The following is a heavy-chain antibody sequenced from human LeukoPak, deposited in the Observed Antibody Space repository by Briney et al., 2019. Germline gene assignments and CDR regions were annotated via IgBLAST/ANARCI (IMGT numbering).Heavy chain of an antibody. V-gene: IGHV3-20*04. CDR1: GFTFDDYG. D-gene: IGHD3-9*01. J-gene: IGHJ5*02. CDR3: QKTAYDILTGSQGWFDP. CDR2: INWNGGST. Sequence: PGGSLRLSCAASGFTFDDYGMSWVRQAPGKGLEWISGINWNGGSTGYADSVKGRFTISRDNAKNSLYLQMNSLRAEDTAFFFKQKTAYDILTGSQGWFDPWGQGTLVTVSS.